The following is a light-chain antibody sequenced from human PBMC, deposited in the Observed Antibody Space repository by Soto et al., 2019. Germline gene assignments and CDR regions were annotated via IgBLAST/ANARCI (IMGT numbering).Light chain of an antibody. J-gene: IGKJ2*01. Sequence: EIVLTQSPATLSFSPGERATLSCRASQSVSSYLAWYQQKPGQAPRLLIYDASARATGIPARFSGSGSGTDFTLTISSLEPEDFAVYYCQQRSNWPGTFGQGTKLEIK. CDR2: DAS. CDR3: QQRSNWPGT. V-gene: IGKV3-11*01. CDR1: QSVSSY.